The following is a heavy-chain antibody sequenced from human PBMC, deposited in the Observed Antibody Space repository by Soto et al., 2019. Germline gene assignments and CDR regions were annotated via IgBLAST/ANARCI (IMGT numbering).Heavy chain of an antibody. Sequence: LSLTCAVYGGSFSGYYWSWIRQPPGKGLEWIGEINQSGSTNYNPSLKSRVTISVDTSKNQFSLKLSSVTAADTAVYYCARGGRYGSGSYYHSWGQGTLVTVSS. CDR3: ARGGRYGSGSYYHS. D-gene: IGHD3-10*01. V-gene: IGHV4-34*01. CDR2: INQSGST. J-gene: IGHJ4*02. CDR1: GGSFSGYY.